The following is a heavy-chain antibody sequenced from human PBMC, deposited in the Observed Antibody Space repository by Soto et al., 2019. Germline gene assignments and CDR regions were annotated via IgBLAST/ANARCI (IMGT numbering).Heavy chain of an antibody. CDR3: ARAYDSSPFDY. D-gene: IGHD3-22*01. J-gene: IGHJ4*02. V-gene: IGHV1-2*02. Sequence: ASVKVSCKASGYTFTGYYMHWVRQAPGQGPEWMGWMNPNSGATDSAQKFQGRVTMTRDTSISTAYMELSRLRSDDTALYYCARAYDSSPFDYWGQGTLVTSPQ. CDR1: GYTFTGYY. CDR2: MNPNSGAT.